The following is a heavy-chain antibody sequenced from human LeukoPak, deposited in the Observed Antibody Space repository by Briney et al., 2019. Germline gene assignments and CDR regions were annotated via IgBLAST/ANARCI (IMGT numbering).Heavy chain of an antibody. CDR1: GGSISSGDSY. Sequence: SQTLSLTCTVSGGSISSGDSYWSWIRQPPGKGLEWIGYIFLRGSTFYNPSLKSRVTMSVDTSKNQFSLKLSSVTAADTAVYYCARGELLYHYWGQGALVTVSS. CDR2: IFLRGST. J-gene: IGHJ4*02. D-gene: IGHD2-15*01. V-gene: IGHV4-30-4*01. CDR3: ARGELLYHY.